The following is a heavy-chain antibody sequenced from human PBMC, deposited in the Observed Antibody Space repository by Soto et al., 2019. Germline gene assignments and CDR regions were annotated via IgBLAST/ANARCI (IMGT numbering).Heavy chain of an antibody. J-gene: IGHJ6*02. CDR2: ISYDGSNK. CDR3: AKDTLLWFGELLVNYGMDV. CDR1: GFTFSSYG. Sequence: QVQLVESGGGVVQPGRSLRLSCAASGFTFSSYGMHWVRQAPGKGLEWVAVISYDGSNKYYADSVKGRFTISRDNSKNTLYLQMHSLRAEDTAVYSCAKDTLLWFGELLVNYGMDVWGQGTTVTVSS. D-gene: IGHD3-10*01. V-gene: IGHV3-30*18.